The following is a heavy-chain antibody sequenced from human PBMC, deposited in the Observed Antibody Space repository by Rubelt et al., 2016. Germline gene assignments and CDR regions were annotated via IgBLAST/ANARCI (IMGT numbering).Heavy chain of an antibody. J-gene: IGHJ6*02. CDR1: G. Sequence: GMHWVRQAPGKGLEWVAVIWYDGSNKYYADSVKGRFTISRDNSKNTLYLQMNSLRAEDTAVYYCARDVQALSDYGDYFFSGGMDVWGQGTTVTVSS. D-gene: IGHD4-17*01. CDR2: IWYDGSNK. V-gene: IGHV3-33*01. CDR3: ARDVQALSDYGDYFFSGGMDV.